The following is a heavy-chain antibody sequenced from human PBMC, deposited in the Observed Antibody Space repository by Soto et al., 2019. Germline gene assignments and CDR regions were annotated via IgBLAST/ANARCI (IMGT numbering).Heavy chain of an antibody. CDR2: IYYSGST. J-gene: IGHJ5*02. V-gene: IGHV4-39*01. Sequence: PSETLSLTCTVSGGSISSSSYYWGRIRQPPGKGLEWIGSIYYSGSTYYNPSLKSRVTISVDTSKNQFSLKLSAVTAADTAVYYCARLGRGPWNSSGWLPWFDPWGRGTLVTVSS. CDR1: GGSISSSSYY. D-gene: IGHD6-19*01. CDR3: ARLGRGPWNSSGWLPWFDP.